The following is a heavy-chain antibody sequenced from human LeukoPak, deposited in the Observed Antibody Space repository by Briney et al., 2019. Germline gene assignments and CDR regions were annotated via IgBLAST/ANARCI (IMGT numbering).Heavy chain of an antibody. CDR3: ATRGSYYGSGTLGYDYYYGMDV. D-gene: IGHD3-10*01. CDR2: IYYSGST. V-gene: IGHV4-59*01. CDR1: GGSISSYY. Sequence: SETLSLACTVSGGSISSYYWSWIRQPPGKGLEWIGYIYYSGSTNYNPSLKSRVTISVDTSKNQFSLKLSSVTAADTAVYYCATRGSYYGSGTLGYDYYYGMDVWGQGTLVTVSS. J-gene: IGHJ6*02.